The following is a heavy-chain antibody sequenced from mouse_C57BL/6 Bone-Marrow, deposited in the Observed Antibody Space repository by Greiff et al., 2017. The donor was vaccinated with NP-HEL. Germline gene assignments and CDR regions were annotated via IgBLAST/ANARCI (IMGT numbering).Heavy chain of an antibody. CDR3: TTDDYDGTGFAY. V-gene: IGHV14-4*01. CDR2: IDPENGDT. Sequence: VQLQESGAELVRPGASVKLSCTASGFNIKDDYMHWVKQRPEQGLEWIGWIDPENGDTEYASKFQGKATIPADTSSNTAYLQLSSLTSEDTAVYYCTTDDYDGTGFAYWGQGTLVTVSA. CDR1: GFNIKDDY. J-gene: IGHJ3*01. D-gene: IGHD2-4*01.